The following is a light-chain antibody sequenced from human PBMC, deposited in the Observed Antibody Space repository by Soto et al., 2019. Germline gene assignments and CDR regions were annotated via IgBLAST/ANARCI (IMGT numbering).Light chain of an antibody. CDR3: QQYGSSPRT. J-gene: IGKJ1*01. CDR1: QSVSNSY. V-gene: IGKV3-20*01. CDR2: GAS. Sequence: EIVLTQSPGTLSLSPGEGATLSCRASQSVSNSYLAWYQQKPGQAPRLLIYGASSRATGIPDRFSGSGSGTDFTLTISRLEPDDFAVYYCQQYGSSPRTFGPRTKVEIK.